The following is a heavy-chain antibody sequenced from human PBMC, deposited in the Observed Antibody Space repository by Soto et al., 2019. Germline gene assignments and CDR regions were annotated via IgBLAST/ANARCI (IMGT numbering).Heavy chain of an antibody. J-gene: IGHJ3*02. CDR2: ISSDGSNK. CDR1: VLTFSSYA. CDR3: ATFTFGRTFDT. D-gene: IGHD3-16*01. V-gene: IGHV3-30-3*01. Sequence: GGALRPSCEHSVLTFSSYAMHWFRQAPGKGLEWVAVISSDGSNKYYADSVKGRVSISSDSSKNTLFLQMNSLRADDTAVYFCATFTFGRTFDTWGQGTMVT.